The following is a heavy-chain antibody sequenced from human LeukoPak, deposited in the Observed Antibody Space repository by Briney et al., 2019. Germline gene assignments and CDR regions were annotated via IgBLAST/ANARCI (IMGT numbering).Heavy chain of an antibody. CDR2: IYYSGSA. CDR1: GFTFSSYT. J-gene: IGHJ4*02. D-gene: IGHD6-13*01. Sequence: GSLRLSFAASGFTFSSYTMSWIRQPPGKGLEWLGYIYYSGSANYNPSLKSRVTISRDTSKNQVSLKLTSVTAADTAVFYCARGIGSSSPFDYWGQGTLVTVSS. V-gene: IGHV4-59*08. CDR3: ARGIGSSSPFDY.